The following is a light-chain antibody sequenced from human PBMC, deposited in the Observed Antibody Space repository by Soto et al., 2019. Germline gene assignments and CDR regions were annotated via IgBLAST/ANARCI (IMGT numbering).Light chain of an antibody. CDR3: KQYGSSFN. J-gene: IGKJ3*01. CDR2: GAS. V-gene: IGKV3-20*01. CDR1: QSVSSSS. Sequence: DIVLTQSPGTLSLSPGQRATLSCRASQSVSSSSVAWYQQKPGQAPRLLIYGASSRATGIPDRFSGSGSGTDFTLTISRLEPEDFAVYYCKQYGSSFNFGPGNTVAIK.